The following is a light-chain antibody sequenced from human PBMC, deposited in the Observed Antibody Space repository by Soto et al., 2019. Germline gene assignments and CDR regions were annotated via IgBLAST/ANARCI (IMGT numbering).Light chain of an antibody. Sequence: DIEMTQSPSSLSASLGDTVTITCRASQGIGNFLAWYQQKPGDVPKLLIYAASTVQSGGPSRFSGSGSRTDFTLTISSLQPEDVATYFCHRYNSVPLTFGGGTKVDI. CDR2: AAS. V-gene: IGKV1-27*01. J-gene: IGKJ4*01. CDR1: QGIGNF. CDR3: HRYNSVPLT.